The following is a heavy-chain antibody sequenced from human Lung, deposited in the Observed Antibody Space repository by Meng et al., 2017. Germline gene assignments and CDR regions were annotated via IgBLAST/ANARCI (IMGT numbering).Heavy chain of an antibody. J-gene: IGHJ4*02. CDR2: INHSGST. Sequence: QVQLQQGRAGQLKPSETLSRTCVFSCGSFSDYYWSWIRQPPGKGLEWIGEINHSGSTNYNPSLESRANISVDTSQNNLSLKLSSVTAADSAVYYCARGPTTMAHDFDYWGREHLVTVSS. V-gene: IGHV4-34*01. CDR1: CGSFSDYY. CDR3: ARGPTTMAHDFDY. D-gene: IGHD4-11*01.